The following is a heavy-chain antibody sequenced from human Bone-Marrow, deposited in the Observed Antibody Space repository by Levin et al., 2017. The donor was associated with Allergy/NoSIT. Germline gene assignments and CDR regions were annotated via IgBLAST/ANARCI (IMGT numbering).Heavy chain of an antibody. D-gene: IGHD4-17*01. CDR1: GFSFSSHA. CDR2: IWYDGSVQ. V-gene: IGHV3-33*01. Sequence: GESLKISCAASGFSFSSHAIHWVRQAPGKGLEWVAVIWYDGSVQYYGDSVKGRFTISRDNSNNTLYLQMDSLRAEDTAVYYCARDSSGGDYWKGYVSDWGQGTLVTVSS. CDR3: ARDSSGGDYWKGYVSD. J-gene: IGHJ4*02.